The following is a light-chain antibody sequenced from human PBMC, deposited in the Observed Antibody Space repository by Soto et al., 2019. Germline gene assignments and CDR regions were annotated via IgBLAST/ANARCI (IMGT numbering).Light chain of an antibody. Sequence: EIVLTQSPGTLSLSPGERATLSCRASQSVSSNYLAWCQQKPGQAPRLLIYASSSRATVIPDRFSGSGSGTDFTLTISRLEPEDFAVYYCQQYGNSPWTFGQGTKVEI. CDR2: ASS. J-gene: IGKJ1*01. V-gene: IGKV3-20*01. CDR3: QQYGNSPWT. CDR1: QSVSSNY.